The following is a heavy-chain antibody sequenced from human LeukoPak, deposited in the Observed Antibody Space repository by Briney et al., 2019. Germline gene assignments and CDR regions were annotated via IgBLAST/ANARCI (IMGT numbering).Heavy chain of an antibody. J-gene: IGHJ4*02. D-gene: IGHD2/OR15-2a*01. V-gene: IGHV3-66*02. CDR2: IYSGGST. CDR1: GFTVSSNY. Sequence: PGGSLRLSCAASGFTVSSNYMSWVRQAPGKGLECVSVIYSGGSTYYADSVKGRFTISRDNSKNTLYLPMTSLRAEDTAVYYCASGPNSIGDFDYWGQGTLVTVSS. CDR3: ASGPNSIGDFDY.